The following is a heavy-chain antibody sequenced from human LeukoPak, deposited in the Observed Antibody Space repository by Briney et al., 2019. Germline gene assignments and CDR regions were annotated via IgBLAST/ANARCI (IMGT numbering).Heavy chain of an antibody. D-gene: IGHD1-26*01. J-gene: IGHJ4*02. V-gene: IGHV4-38-2*01. CDR2: IYYSGST. CDR1: GFTFDDYA. Sequence: GSLRLSCAASGFTFDDYAMHWVRQAPGKGLEWIGSIYYSGSTYYNPSLKSRVTISVDTSKNQFSLKLSSVTAADTAVYYCARLTRVGATTGFDYWGQGTLVTVSS. CDR3: ARLTRVGATTGFDY.